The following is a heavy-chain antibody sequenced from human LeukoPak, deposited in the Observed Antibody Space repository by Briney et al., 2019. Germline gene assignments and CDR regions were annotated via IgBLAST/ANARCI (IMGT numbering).Heavy chain of an antibody. Sequence: ASVKVSCKASAYTFTKFGISWVRQAPGQGLEWRGWISAYNGNTNYAQKFQGRVTMTTDTSSSTAYVELRDLRSDDTAVYYCARDHMVRSLSGTLDFWGQGTLVTPSS. V-gene: IGHV1-18*01. CDR2: ISAYNGNT. CDR1: AYTFTKFG. D-gene: IGHD4/OR15-4a*01. CDR3: ARDHMVRSLSGTLDF. J-gene: IGHJ4*02.